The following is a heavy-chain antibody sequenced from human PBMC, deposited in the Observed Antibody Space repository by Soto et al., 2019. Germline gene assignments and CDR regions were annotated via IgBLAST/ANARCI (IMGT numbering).Heavy chain of an antibody. CDR2: IYYSGST. V-gene: IGHV4-31*03. D-gene: IGHD2-2*01. J-gene: IGHJ6*02. CDR1: GGSISSGGYY. Sequence: QVQLQESGPGLVKPSQTLSLTCTVSGGSISSGGYYWSWIRQHPGKGLEWIGYIYYSGSTYYNPSLKSRVTISVDTSKNPFSLKPSSVTAADTAVYYCARFWRGPAAIYYYYGMDVWGQGTTVTVSS. CDR3: ARFWRGPAAIYYYYGMDV.